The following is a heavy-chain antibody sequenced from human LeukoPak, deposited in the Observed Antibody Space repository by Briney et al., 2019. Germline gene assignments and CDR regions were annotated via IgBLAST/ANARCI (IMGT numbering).Heavy chain of an antibody. CDR1: GFTFSSYT. CDR3: AKLPLMVYATFDY. CDR2: ISTSSSYI. Sequence: PGGSLRLSCAASGFTFSSYTMNWVRQAPGKGLEWVSSISTSSSYIYYADSVKGRFTISRDNAKNSLYLQMNSLRAEDTAVYYCAKLPLMVYATFDYWGQGTLVTVSS. V-gene: IGHV3-21*01. D-gene: IGHD2-8*01. J-gene: IGHJ4*02.